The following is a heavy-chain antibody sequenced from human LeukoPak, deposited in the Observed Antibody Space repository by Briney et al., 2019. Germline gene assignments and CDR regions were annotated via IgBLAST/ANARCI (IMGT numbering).Heavy chain of an antibody. CDR2: INPNSGGT. D-gene: IGHD1-26*01. J-gene: IGHJ4*02. Sequence: GASVKVSCKASGYTFTGYYMHWVRQAPGQGLEWMGWINPNSGGTNYAQKFQGRVTMTRDTSISTAYMELSRLRSDDTAVYYCARDLSVGATTSDYWGQGTLVTVPS. V-gene: IGHV1-2*02. CDR3: ARDLSVGATTSDY. CDR1: GYTFTGYY.